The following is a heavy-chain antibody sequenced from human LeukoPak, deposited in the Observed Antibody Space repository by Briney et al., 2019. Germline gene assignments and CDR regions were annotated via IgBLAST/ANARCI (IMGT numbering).Heavy chain of an antibody. V-gene: IGHV1-69*04. D-gene: IGHD5-24*01. Sequence: ASVKVSCKASGGTFSRYAISWVRQAPGQGLEWMGRIIPILGIANYAQKFQGRVTITADKSTSTAYMELSSLRSEDTAVYYCARDLEIAGKYYYYGMDVWGQGTTVTVSS. J-gene: IGHJ6*02. CDR1: GGTFSRYA. CDR2: IIPILGIA. CDR3: ARDLEIAGKYYYYGMDV.